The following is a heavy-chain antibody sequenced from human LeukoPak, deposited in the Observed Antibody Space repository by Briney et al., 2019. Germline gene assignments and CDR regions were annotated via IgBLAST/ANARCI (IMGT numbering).Heavy chain of an antibody. V-gene: IGHV1-18*01. D-gene: IGHD3-3*01. J-gene: IGHJ4*02. CDR2: ISTYNGKT. CDR1: GYTFTSYG. Sequence: ASVKVSCKASGYTFTSYGISWGRQAPGQGLEWMGWISTYNGKTNYSQKLQGSVTMTPDTSTSTAYMELRSLRSDDTAVYYCARVEYDFWSGYSYYFDYWGQGTLVTVSS. CDR3: ARVEYDFWSGYSYYFDY.